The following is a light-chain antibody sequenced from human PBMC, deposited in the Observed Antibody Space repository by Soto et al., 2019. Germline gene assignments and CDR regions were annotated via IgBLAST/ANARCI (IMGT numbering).Light chain of an antibody. J-gene: IGKJ2*01. V-gene: IGKV1-39*01. CDR1: QSISTY. CDR2: AAS. Sequence: DIQMTQSPSSLSASVGDRVTITCRASQSISTYLNWYQQKPGRAPKLLIYAASSLQSGVPSRFSGSGSGTDFTLTISSLQPEDFATYYCQQSYSSLYTFGQGTELENK. CDR3: QQSYSSLYT.